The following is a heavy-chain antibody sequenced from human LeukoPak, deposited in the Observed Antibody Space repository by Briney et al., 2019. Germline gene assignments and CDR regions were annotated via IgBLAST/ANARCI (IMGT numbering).Heavy chain of an antibody. Sequence: ASVKVSCKASGYTFTGYYMHWVRQAPGQGLEWMGWINPNSGGTNYAQKFQGRVTMTRNTSISTAYMELSSLRSEDTAVYYCARGDSSGWGYYYYYYYGMDVWGQGTTVTVSS. V-gene: IGHV1-2*02. CDR3: ARGDSSGWGYYYYYYYGMDV. D-gene: IGHD6-19*01. J-gene: IGHJ6*02. CDR2: INPNSGGT. CDR1: GYTFTGYY.